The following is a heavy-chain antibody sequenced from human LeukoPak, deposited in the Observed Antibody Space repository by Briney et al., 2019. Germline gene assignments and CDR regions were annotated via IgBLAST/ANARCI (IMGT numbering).Heavy chain of an antibody. CDR3: ARDLDTMIVGYDAFDI. CDR2: ISAYNGNT. D-gene: IGHD3-22*01. J-gene: IGHJ3*02. V-gene: IGHV1-18*01. CDR1: GYTFTSYG. Sequence: ASVKVSCKASGYTFTSYGISWVRQAPGQGLEWMGWISAYNGNTNYAQKLQGGVTMTTDTSTSTAYMELRSLRSDDTAVYYCARDLDTMIVGYDAFDIWGQGTMVTVSS.